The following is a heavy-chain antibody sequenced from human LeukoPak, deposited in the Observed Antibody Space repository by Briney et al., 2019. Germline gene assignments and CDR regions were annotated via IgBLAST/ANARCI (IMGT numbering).Heavy chain of an antibody. CDR3: ARGPPFGESEMYFDY. V-gene: IGHV1-2*02. CDR1: GYTFTGYY. D-gene: IGHD3-10*01. Sequence: GASVKVSFKASGYTFTGYYMHWVRQAPGQGLEWMGWINPKSGGTNYAQKFQGRVTMTRDTSISTVYMELSRLRSDDTAVYYCARGPPFGESEMYFDYWGQGTLVTFSS. J-gene: IGHJ4*02. CDR2: INPKSGGT.